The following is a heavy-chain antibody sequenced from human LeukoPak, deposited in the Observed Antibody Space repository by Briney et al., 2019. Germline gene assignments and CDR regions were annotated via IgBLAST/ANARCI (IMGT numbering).Heavy chain of an antibody. V-gene: IGHV3-53*01. CDR3: AKDEAAAGGGLDY. CDR1: GFAVSTKF. Sequence: GGSLRLSCAASGFAVSTKFMTWVRQPPPKGLRWVSVIYTGVLTYYADSVKGRFTISRDNSKNTLYLQMNNLKADDTAVYYCAKDEAAAGGGLDYWGQGTLVIVSS. J-gene: IGHJ4*02. CDR2: IYTGVLT. D-gene: IGHD6-13*01.